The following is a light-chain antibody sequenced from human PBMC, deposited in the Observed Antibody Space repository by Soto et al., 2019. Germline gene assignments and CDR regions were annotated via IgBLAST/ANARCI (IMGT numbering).Light chain of an antibody. V-gene: IGKV4-1*01. J-gene: IGKJ1*01. CDR2: WAS. CDR1: QGFLYSSNNKNY. CDR3: QQYHSTSTWT. Sequence: DVVVTPSPHSLPVSLGERATINCKSSQGFLYSSNNKNYLAWYQQKPGQPPKLLIRWASTRESGVPDRFSGSGSGTDFTLTISSRQADEVAVYYCQQYHSTSTWTFGQGTKVDIK.